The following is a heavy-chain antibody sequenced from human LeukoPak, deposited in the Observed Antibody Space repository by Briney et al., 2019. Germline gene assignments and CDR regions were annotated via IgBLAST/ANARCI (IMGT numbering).Heavy chain of an antibody. D-gene: IGHD6-19*01. V-gene: IGHV3-7*01. CDR1: GFTFSTYC. CDR3: TRDSGRYGLDY. CDR2: INDSGSKK. J-gene: IGHJ4*02. Sequence: PGGSLRLSCEASGFTFSTYCMNWVRQAPGKGLEWVAGINDSGSKKYYVDSVKGRLTISRDKAKNSLYLQMNSLRVEDTAVYYCTRDSGRYGLDYWGQGILVTVSS.